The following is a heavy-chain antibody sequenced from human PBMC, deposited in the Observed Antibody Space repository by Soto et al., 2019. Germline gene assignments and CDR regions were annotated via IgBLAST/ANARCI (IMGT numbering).Heavy chain of an antibody. J-gene: IGHJ4*02. D-gene: IGHD6-19*01. V-gene: IGHV4-30-4*01. CDR2: IYYSGST. CDR1: GGSISSGDYY. Sequence: SETLSLTCTVSGGSISSGDYYWSWIRQPPGKGLEWIGYIYYSGSTYYNPSLKSRVTISVDTSKNQFSLKLSSVTAADTAVYYCARVAVVYGDSWGQGTLVTGLL. CDR3: ARVAVVYGDS.